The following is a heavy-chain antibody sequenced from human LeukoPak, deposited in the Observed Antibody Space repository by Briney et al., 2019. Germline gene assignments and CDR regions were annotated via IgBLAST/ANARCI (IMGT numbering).Heavy chain of an antibody. D-gene: IGHD6-19*01. V-gene: IGHV4-31*03. CDR3: ATPGYSSGWYYFDY. J-gene: IGHJ4*02. CDR1: GGSISSGGYY. Sequence: SETLSLTCTVSGGSISSGGYYWSWIRQHPGKGLERIGYIYYSGSTYYNPSLKSRVTISVDTSKNQFSLKLSSVTAADTAVYYCATPGYSSGWYYFDYWGQGTLVTVSS. CDR2: IYYSGST.